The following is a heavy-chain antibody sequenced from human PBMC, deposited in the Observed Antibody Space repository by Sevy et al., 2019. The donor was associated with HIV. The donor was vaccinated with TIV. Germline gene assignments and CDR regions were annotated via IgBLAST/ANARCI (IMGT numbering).Heavy chain of an antibody. D-gene: IGHD3-22*01. J-gene: IGHJ4*02. V-gene: IGHV4-30-4*01. CDR3: ARGGSSGYYHTPFDY. Sequence: SETLSLTCTVSGGSISSGDYYWSWIRQPPGKGLEWIGYIYYSGSTYYNPSLKSRVTISVDTSKNQFSLKLSSVTAADTAVYYCARGGSSGYYHTPFDYWGQGTLVTVSS. CDR2: IYYSGST. CDR1: GGSISSGDYY.